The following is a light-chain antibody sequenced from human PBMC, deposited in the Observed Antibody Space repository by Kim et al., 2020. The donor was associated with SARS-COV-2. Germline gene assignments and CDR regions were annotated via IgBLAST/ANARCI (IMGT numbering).Light chain of an antibody. J-gene: IGKJ2*01. V-gene: IGKV3-11*01. CDR1: QSVSSY. CDR2: DAS. Sequence: PGERATLSCRASQSVSSYLAWYQQKPGQAPRLLIYDASNRATGIPARFSGSGSGTDFTLTISSLEPEDFAVYYCQQRSNWPMYTFGQGTKLEI. CDR3: QQRSNWPMYT.